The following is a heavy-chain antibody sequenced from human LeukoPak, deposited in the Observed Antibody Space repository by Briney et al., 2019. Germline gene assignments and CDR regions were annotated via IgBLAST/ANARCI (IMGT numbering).Heavy chain of an antibody. CDR2: IKEEGSEK. V-gene: IGHV3-7*01. CDR1: GFTFSNYW. Sequence: GGSLSLSCAASGFTFSNYWMSWVRQAPGKGLEWVANIKEEGSEKYYVDSVKGRFTISRDNAKNSLYLQMNSLRAEDTAVYYCASGRQLGYWGQGTLVTVSS. CDR3: ASGRQLGY. J-gene: IGHJ4*02. D-gene: IGHD6-13*01.